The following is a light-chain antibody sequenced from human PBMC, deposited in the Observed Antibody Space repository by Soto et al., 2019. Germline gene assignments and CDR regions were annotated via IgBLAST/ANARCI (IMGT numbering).Light chain of an antibody. CDR1: QFLSSY. J-gene: IGKJ1*01. CDR2: DTS. Sequence: EVLLTQSPATLSLAPWEIATLSCRASQFLSSYLAWYQQKPGQPPRLLIYDTSNRATGIPARFSGSRSGTDFTLTISSLEPEDFGVYFCHQRNKFGQGTKVDIK. V-gene: IGKV3-11*01. CDR3: HQRNK.